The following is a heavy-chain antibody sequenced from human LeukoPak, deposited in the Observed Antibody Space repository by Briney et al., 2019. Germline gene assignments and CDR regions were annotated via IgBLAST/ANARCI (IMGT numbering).Heavy chain of an antibody. D-gene: IGHD2-2*01. CDR2: IYYSGST. CDR3: ARVNRFLGYCSSTSCYEAFDI. V-gene: IGHV4-31*03. CDR1: GGSISSGGYY. J-gene: IGHJ3*02. Sequence: SEPLSLTCTVSGGSISSGGYYWSWIRQHPGKGLEWIGYIYYSGSTYYNPSLKSRVTISVDTSKNQFSLKLSSVTAADTAVYYCARVNRFLGYCSSTSCYEAFDIWGQGTMVTVSS.